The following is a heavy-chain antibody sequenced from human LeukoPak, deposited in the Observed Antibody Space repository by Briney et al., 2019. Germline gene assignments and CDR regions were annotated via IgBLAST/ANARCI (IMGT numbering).Heavy chain of an antibody. J-gene: IGHJ4*02. V-gene: IGHV3-74*01. Sequence: GGSLRLSCAAAGFPFNNYWMHWVRQSPGKGLICVARIGHDGSGAGYADSVKGRFTISRDNAKSTLYLQMNSLRAEDTAVYYCARYQQTGYESDYWGQGTLVTVSS. D-gene: IGHD5-12*01. CDR2: IGHDGSGA. CDR1: GFPFNNYW. CDR3: ARYQQTGYESDY.